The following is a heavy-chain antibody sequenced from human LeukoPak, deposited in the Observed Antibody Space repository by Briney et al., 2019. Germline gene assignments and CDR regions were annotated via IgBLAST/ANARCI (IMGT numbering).Heavy chain of an antibody. J-gene: IGHJ5*02. V-gene: IGHV4-30-4*01. CDR3: ARKLCSSTSCWFDP. Sequence: SQTLSLTCTVSGGSISSGDYYWSWIRQPPGKGLEWIGYIYYSGSTYYNPSLKSRVTISVDTSKNQFSLKLSSVTAADTAVYYCARKLCSSTSCWFDPWGQGTLVTVSS. CDR1: GGSISSGDYY. CDR2: IYYSGST. D-gene: IGHD2-2*01.